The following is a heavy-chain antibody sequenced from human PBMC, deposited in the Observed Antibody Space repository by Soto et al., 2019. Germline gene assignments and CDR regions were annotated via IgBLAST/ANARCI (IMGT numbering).Heavy chain of an antibody. Sequence: SETLSLTCTVSGDSISGYHWNWIRQPPGKGVEWIGYIYYSGSTNYNPSLKSRVTISVDTSKNQFSLKLSSVTAADTAVYYCARAGDYGDYDGLYYYYGMDVWGQGTTVTVSS. CDR2: IYYSGST. V-gene: IGHV4-59*01. J-gene: IGHJ6*02. CDR3: ARAGDYGDYDGLYYYYGMDV. D-gene: IGHD4-17*01. CDR1: GDSISGYH.